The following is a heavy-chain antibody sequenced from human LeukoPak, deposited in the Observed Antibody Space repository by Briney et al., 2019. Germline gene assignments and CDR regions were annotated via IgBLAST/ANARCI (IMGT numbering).Heavy chain of an antibody. J-gene: IGHJ4*02. CDR3: AGDQNYYDSSALGY. V-gene: IGHV3-11*04. D-gene: IGHD3-22*01. CDR1: GFTFSDYY. Sequence: GGSLRLSCAASGFTFSDYYMSWIRQAPGKGLEWVSYISSSGSTIYYADSVKGRFTISRDNAKNSLYLQMNSLRAEDTAVYYCAGDQNYYDSSALGYWGQGTLVTVSS. CDR2: ISSSGSTI.